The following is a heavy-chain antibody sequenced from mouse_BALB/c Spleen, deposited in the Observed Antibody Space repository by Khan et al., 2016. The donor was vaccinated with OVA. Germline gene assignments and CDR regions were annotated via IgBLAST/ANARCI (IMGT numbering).Heavy chain of an antibody. J-gene: IGHJ4*01. D-gene: IGHD2-12*01. CDR2: INTYTGEP. CDR1: GYTFTNYG. CDR3: ARPPYFSYTLDH. Sequence: QIQLVQSGPELKKPGETVKISCKASGYTFTNYGMYWVKQSPGKALKWMGWINTYTGEPTYADDFKGRFAFSLENSASTVYLQINNLNNEDTATYFCARPPYFSYTLDHWGQGTSVTVSA. V-gene: IGHV9-3-1*01.